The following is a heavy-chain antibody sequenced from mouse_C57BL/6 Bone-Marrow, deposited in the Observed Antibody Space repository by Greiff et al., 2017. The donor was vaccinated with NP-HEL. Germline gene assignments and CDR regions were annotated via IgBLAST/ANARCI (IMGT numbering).Heavy chain of an antibody. CDR3: ARDGPWFAY. CDR1: GFTFSSYA. J-gene: IGHJ3*01. CDR2: ISDGGSYT. Sequence: EVKVEESGGGLVKPGGSLKLSCAASGFTFSSYAMSWVRQTPEKRLEWVATISDGGSYTYYPDNVKGRFTISRDNAKNNLYLQMSHLKSEDTAMYYCARDGPWFAYWGQGTLVTVSA. V-gene: IGHV5-4*01.